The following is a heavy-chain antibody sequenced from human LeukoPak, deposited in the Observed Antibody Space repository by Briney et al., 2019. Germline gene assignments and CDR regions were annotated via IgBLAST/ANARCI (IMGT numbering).Heavy chain of an antibody. CDR1: GGSISSGSYY. V-gene: IGHV4-61*02. CDR3: ARAGLRGSYFDY. J-gene: IGHJ4*02. Sequence: PSQTLSLTCTVSGGSISSGSYYWSWIRQPAGKGLEWIGRIYTSGSTNYNPSLKSRVTISVDTSKNQFSLKLSSVTAADTAVYYCARAGLRGSYFDYWGQGTLVTVSS. D-gene: IGHD3-16*01. CDR2: IYTSGST.